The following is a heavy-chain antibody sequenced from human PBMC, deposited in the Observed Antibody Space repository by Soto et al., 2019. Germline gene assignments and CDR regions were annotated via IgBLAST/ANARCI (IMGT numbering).Heavy chain of an antibody. V-gene: IGHV1-18*01. Sequence: ASVKVSCKASGYTFTSYGISWVRQAPGQGLEWMGWISAYNGNTNYAQKLQGRVTMTTDTSTSTAYMELRSLRSDDTAVYYCARDTIVVVPAAMCANTAYGMDVWGQGTTVTVSS. CDR2: ISAYNGNT. CDR3: ARDTIVVVPAAMCANTAYGMDV. D-gene: IGHD2-2*01. J-gene: IGHJ6*02. CDR1: GYTFTSYG.